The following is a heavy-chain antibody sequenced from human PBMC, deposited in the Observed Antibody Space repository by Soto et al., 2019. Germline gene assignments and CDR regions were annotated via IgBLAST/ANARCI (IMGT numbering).Heavy chain of an antibody. J-gene: IGHJ3*02. CDR3: ARLGYYDSSGYNLNAFDI. Sequence: SETLSLTCTVSGGSISSGGYYWSWIRQHPGKGLEWIVYIYYSGSTYYNPSLKSRVTISVDTSKNQFSLKLSSVTAADTAVYYCARLGYYDSSGYNLNAFDIWGQGTMVTVSS. D-gene: IGHD3-22*01. V-gene: IGHV4-31*03. CDR1: GGSISSGGYY. CDR2: IYYSGST.